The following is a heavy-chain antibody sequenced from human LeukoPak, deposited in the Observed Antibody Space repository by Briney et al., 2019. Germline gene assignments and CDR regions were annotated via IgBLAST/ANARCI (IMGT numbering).Heavy chain of an antibody. CDR1: GYSISNGYY. Sequence: KTSETLSLTCTVSGYSISNGYYWGWIRQPPGKGLEWIGNIHHSGTTYYNPSLKSRVTKSLDTSKNQFSLNLSPVTAADTAVYYCARTPYSGSYSYFDYWGQGTLVTVSS. V-gene: IGHV4-38-2*02. D-gene: IGHD1-26*01. J-gene: IGHJ4*02. CDR2: IHHSGTT. CDR3: ARTPYSGSYSYFDY.